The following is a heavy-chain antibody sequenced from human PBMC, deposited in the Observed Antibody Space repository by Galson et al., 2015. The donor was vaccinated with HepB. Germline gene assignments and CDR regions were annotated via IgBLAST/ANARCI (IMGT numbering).Heavy chain of an antibody. Sequence: TLSLTCSVSGVSISSSSYHWAWIRQPPGKGLEWIGSFSYRGSPYYNPSLKSRLIISADTSKNQISLRLNSVTAADTAVYYCARGTAYFDFWGQGTLVTVSS. CDR1: GVSISSSSYH. J-gene: IGHJ4*02. D-gene: IGHD3-10*01. CDR3: ARGTAYFDF. V-gene: IGHV4-39*01. CDR2: FSYRGSP.